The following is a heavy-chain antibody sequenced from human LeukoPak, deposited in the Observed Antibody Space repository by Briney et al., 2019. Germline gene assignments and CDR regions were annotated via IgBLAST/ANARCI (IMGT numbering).Heavy chain of an antibody. CDR1: GYTFTRYA. J-gene: IGHJ4*02. Sequence: GASVKVSCRASGYTFTRYAMNWLRRAPGQRLEWMGWINAGNGNTKYSQKLQGRVTITRDTSASTAYMDLSSLRSEDTAVYYCAREIDRDGYNRFFDYWGQGTLVTVSS. CDR2: INAGNGNT. V-gene: IGHV1-3*01. D-gene: IGHD5-24*01. CDR3: AREIDRDGYNRFFDY.